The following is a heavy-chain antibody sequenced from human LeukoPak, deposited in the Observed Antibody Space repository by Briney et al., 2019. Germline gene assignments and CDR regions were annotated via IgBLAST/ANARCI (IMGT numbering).Heavy chain of an antibody. CDR1: GGSISSSSYY. Sequence: PSETLSLTCTVSGGSISSSSYYWGWIRQPPGKGLEWIGSIYYSGSTYYNPSLKSRVTISVDTSKNQFSLKLSSVTAADTAVYYCARSSYYDSSGYYYYGMDVWGQGTTVTVSS. CDR2: IYYSGST. CDR3: ARSSYYDSSGYYYYGMDV. V-gene: IGHV4-39*01. J-gene: IGHJ6*02. D-gene: IGHD3-22*01.